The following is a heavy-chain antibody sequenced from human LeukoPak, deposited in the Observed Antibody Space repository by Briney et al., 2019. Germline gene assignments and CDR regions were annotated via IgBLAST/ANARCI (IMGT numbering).Heavy chain of an antibody. CDR2: IYTSGST. D-gene: IGHD6-19*01. Sequence: PSETLSLTCSVSGGSISCYYWSWIRQPAGKGLEWIGRIYTSGSTNYNPSLKSRVTMSVDTSKNQFSLKLSSVTAADTAVYYCARERINSSGWYPVYYYGMDVWGQGTTVTVSS. J-gene: IGHJ6*02. CDR1: GGSISCYY. V-gene: IGHV4-4*07. CDR3: ARERINSSGWYPVYYYGMDV.